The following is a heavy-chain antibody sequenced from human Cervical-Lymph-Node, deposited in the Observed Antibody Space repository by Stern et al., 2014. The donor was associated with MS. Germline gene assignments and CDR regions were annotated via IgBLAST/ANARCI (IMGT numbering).Heavy chain of an antibody. V-gene: IGHV4-31*03. D-gene: IGHD3-9*01. J-gene: IGHJ4*02. CDR3: ARVADFDWSYDS. Sequence: VQLVESGPGLVRPSQTLSLTCSVSGGSISNGLYYWSWIRQHPGKGLEWLGFIHHSGTTRYNPSLNSRVSISVDTSKNQFSLKVTSMTAAETALYYCARVADFDWSYDSWGQGILVTVSS. CDR1: GGSISNGLYY. CDR2: IHHSGTT.